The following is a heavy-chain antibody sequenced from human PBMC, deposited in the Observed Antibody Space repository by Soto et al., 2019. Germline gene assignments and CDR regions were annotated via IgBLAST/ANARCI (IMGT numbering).Heavy chain of an antibody. CDR1: GFTFDDYA. V-gene: IGHV3-9*01. D-gene: IGHD2-15*01. J-gene: IGHJ4*02. Sequence: GGSLRLSCAASGFTFDDYAMHWVRQAPGKGLEWVSGISWNSGSIGYADSVKGRFTISRDNAKNSLYLEMNSLRAEDTVLCYCARGGGIAYWGQGTMVTVSS. CDR2: ISWNSGSI. CDR3: ARGGGIAY.